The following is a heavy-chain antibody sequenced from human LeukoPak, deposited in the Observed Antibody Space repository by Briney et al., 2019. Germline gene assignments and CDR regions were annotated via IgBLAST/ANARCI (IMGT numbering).Heavy chain of an antibody. CDR1: GFTFDDYA. V-gene: IGHV3-9*01. Sequence: GRPLRLSCAASGFTFDDYAMHWVRQAPGKGLEWVSGISWRSDSVDYAESVKGRFTISRDNAKNSLYLQMNSLRADDTALYYCAKDWSYGGNSWKYFGSWGQGILVTVSS. CDR2: ISWRSDSV. D-gene: IGHD4-23*01. J-gene: IGHJ4*02. CDR3: AKDWSYGGNSWKYFGS.